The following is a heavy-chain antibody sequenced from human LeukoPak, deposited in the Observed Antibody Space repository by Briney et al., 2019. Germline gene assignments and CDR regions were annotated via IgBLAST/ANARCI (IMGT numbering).Heavy chain of an antibody. D-gene: IGHD6-13*01. Sequence: SETLSLTCAVYGGSFSAYYWSWIRQPPGKGLEWIGEINHSGSTNYNPSLKSRVTISIDTSKNQFSLEMSSVTATDTAVYYCARGRGARSSRWYNWFDPWGQGTLVTVSS. CDR2: INHSGST. V-gene: IGHV4-34*01. CDR1: GGSFSAYY. CDR3: ARGRGARSSRWYNWFDP. J-gene: IGHJ5*02.